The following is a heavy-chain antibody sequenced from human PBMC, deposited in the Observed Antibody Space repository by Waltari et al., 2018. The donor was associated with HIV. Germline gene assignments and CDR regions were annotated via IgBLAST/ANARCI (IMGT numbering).Heavy chain of an antibody. CDR3: ARAPLGFWSGYSWFDP. J-gene: IGHJ5*02. D-gene: IGHD3-3*01. Sequence: EVQLMESGGGVVRPGGSLRLSCAASGFTFDDYALSWVRQVPGKGLEWVAGISWNGARIGYGDAVKGRFTISRDNAKNSLFLQMDSLRAADTAFYYCARAPLGFWSGYSWFDPWGQGTLVTVSS. V-gene: IGHV3-20*04. CDR2: ISWNGARI. CDR1: GFTFDDYA.